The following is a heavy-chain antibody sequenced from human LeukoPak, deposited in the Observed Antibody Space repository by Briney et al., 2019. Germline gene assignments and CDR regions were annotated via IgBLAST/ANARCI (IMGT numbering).Heavy chain of an antibody. CDR3: ARVSSSWMDYDWFDP. D-gene: IGHD6-13*01. J-gene: IGHJ5*02. CDR1: GGSVSSGSYY. V-gene: IGHV4-61*01. Sequence: PSETLSLTCTVSGGSVSSGSYYWSWIRQPPGKGLERIGYIYYSGSTNYNPSLKSRVTISVDTSKNQFSLKLSSVTAADTAVYYCARVSSSWMDYDWFDPWGQGTLVTVSS. CDR2: IYYSGST.